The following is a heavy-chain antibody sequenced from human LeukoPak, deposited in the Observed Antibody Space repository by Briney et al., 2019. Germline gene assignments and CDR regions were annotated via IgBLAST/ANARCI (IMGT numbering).Heavy chain of an antibody. CDR1: GYTLTELS. J-gene: IGHJ4*02. CDR2: FDPEDSET. CDR3: ATDYRYDSSSYPPSFDY. Sequence: ASVKVSCKVSGYTLTELSMHWVRQAPGKGLEWMGGFDPEDSETIYAQKFQGRVTMTEDTSTDTAYMELSSLRSEDTAVYYCATDYRYDSSSYPPSFDYWGQGTLVTVSS. V-gene: IGHV1-24*01. D-gene: IGHD3-22*01.